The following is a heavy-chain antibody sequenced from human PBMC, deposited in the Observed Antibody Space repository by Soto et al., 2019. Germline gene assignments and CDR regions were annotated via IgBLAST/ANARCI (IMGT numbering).Heavy chain of an antibody. CDR3: ARQWDGAGSSSWWFIFDY. Sequence: QLQLQESGPGLVKPSETLSLTCTVSGGSISSSSYYWGWIRQPPGKGLEWIGSIYYSGSTYYNPSLKSRVAISVDTSKNQFSLKRSSVTDADTAVYYCARQWDGAGSSSWWFIFDYWGQGTLVTVSS. V-gene: IGHV4-39*01. CDR1: GGSISSSSYY. CDR2: IYYSGST. J-gene: IGHJ4*02. D-gene: IGHD6-13*01.